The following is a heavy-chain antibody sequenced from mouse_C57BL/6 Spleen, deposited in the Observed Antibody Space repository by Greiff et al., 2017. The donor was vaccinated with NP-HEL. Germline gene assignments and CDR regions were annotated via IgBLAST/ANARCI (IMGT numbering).Heavy chain of an antibody. J-gene: IGHJ3*01. CDR2: ILPGSGST. CDR1: GYTFTGYW. D-gene: IGHD1-1*01. CDR3: ARNYYYGSSYGGFAY. V-gene: IGHV1-9*01. Sequence: QVQLQQSGAELMKPGASVKLSCKATGYTFTGYWIEWVKQRPGHGLEWIGEILPGSGSTNYIEKFKGKATFTADTSSNTAYMQLSSLTTEDSAIYYCARNYYYGSSYGGFAYWGKGTLVTVSA.